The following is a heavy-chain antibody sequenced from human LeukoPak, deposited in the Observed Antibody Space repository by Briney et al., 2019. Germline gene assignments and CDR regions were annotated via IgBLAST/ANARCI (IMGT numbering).Heavy chain of an antibody. CDR1: GYTFTSYA. CDR3: ARDQSSSRNYYYYYGMDV. J-gene: IGHJ6*02. V-gene: IGHV7-4-1*02. Sequence: ASVKVSCKASGYTFTSYAMNWVRQAPGQGLEWMGWINTNTGNPTYAQGFTGRFVFSLDTSVSTAYLQISSLKAEDTAVYCCARDQSSSRNYYYYYGMDVWGQGTTVTVSS. D-gene: IGHD6-13*01. CDR2: INTNTGNP.